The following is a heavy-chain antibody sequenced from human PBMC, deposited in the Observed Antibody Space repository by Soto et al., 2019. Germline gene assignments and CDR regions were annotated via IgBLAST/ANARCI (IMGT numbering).Heavy chain of an antibody. CDR1: GGTFSSYA. CDR3: GRDRWSGGSRYWGPPGLGGAYVPFGH. D-gene: IGHD2-15*01. Sequence: QVQLVQSGAEVKKPGSSVKVSCKASGGTFSSYAISWVRQAPGQGLEWMGGIIPIFGTANYAQKFQGRVKITRGETNGPGYKEVGRLGFEDTGVYYCGRDRWSGGSRYWGPPGLGGAYVPFGHWGQGTLVTVSS. J-gene: IGHJ4*02. CDR2: IIPIFGTA. V-gene: IGHV1-69*01.